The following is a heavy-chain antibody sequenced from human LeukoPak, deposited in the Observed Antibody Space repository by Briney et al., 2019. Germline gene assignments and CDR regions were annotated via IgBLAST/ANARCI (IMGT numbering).Heavy chain of an antibody. V-gene: IGHV3-33*01. Sequence: PGGSLRLSCAASGFTFSSYGMHWVRQAPGKGLEWVAVIWYDGSNKYYADSVKGRFTISRDNSKNTLYLQMNSLRAEDTAVYYCARDKGVASSGSAGFDYWGQGTLVTVSS. CDR2: IWYDGSNK. D-gene: IGHD6-19*01. CDR1: GFTFSSYG. CDR3: ARDKGVASSGSAGFDY. J-gene: IGHJ4*02.